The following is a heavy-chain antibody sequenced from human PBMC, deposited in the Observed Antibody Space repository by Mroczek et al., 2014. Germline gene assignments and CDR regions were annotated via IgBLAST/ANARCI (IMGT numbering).Heavy chain of an antibody. CDR2: ISYDGSNR. CDR3: AKELSSGSHREINYYGMDV. J-gene: IGHJ6*02. CDR1: GFTFSSYG. D-gene: IGHD1-26*01. V-gene: IGHV3-30*18. Sequence: VQLVQSGGGVVQPGRSLRLSCAASGFTFSSYGMHWVRQAPGKGLEWVAVISYDGSNRYYADSVKGRFTISRDNSKNTLYLQMNSLRAEDTAVYYCAKELSSGSHREINYYGMDVWGQGTTVTVSS.